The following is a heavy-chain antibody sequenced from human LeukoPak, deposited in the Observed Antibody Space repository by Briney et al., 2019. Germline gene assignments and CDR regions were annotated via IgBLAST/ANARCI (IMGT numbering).Heavy chain of an antibody. Sequence: SDPLSLTCTVSGGSINGYYWSWIRQPPGKGLDWIGYISFSGSTYYNPSLKSRVTISLDASKNQFSLRLSSVTAADAALYYCARGVTGMVALDYWGQGTLVTVSS. V-gene: IGHV4-59*07. J-gene: IGHJ4*02. CDR1: GGSINGYY. CDR2: ISFSGST. CDR3: ARGVTGMVALDY. D-gene: IGHD5-18*01.